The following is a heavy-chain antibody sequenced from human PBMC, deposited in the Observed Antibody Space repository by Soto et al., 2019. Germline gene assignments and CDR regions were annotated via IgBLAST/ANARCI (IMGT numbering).Heavy chain of an antibody. CDR2: IKPDNGDT. Sequence: QLQLVQSGAEVERPGASVRVSCKAYGYPSSKYGISWIRQAPGQGLEWMGWIKPDNGDTNYAQKFQGRVTMTTDTSSNTAYMELRSLRSDDTAVYYCATSYDSGFDPWGQGTLVSVSS. D-gene: IGHD5-12*01. CDR1: GYPSSKYG. CDR3: ATSYDSGFDP. V-gene: IGHV1-18*04. J-gene: IGHJ5*02.